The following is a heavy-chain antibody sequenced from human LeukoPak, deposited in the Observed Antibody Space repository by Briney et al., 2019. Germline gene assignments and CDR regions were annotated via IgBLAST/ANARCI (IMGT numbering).Heavy chain of an antibody. CDR2: ISGSGGST. D-gene: IGHD2-2*01. CDR1: GFTFSGYV. CDR3: AKDGFPAAGVVVPAAAHGDYYYYMDV. J-gene: IGHJ6*03. V-gene: IGHV3-23*01. Sequence: GGSLRLSCAASGFTFSGYVMTWVRQPPGKGLQWVADISGSGGSTYYADSVKGRFSISRDNSKNTLYLQMNSLRAEDTAVYYCAKDGFPAAGVVVPAAAHGDYYYYMDVWGKGTTVTVSS.